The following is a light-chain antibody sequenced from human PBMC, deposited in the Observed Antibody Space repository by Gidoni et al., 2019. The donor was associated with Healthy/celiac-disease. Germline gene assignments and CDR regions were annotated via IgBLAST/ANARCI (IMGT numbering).Light chain of an antibody. CDR1: QSISSW. Sequence: AAVGDSVTITCRASQSISSWLAWYQQKPGKAPKLLLYKASSLESGVPSRFSGSGSGTEFTLTISSLQPDDFATYYCQQSSLGPLTFGGGTKVEIK. J-gene: IGKJ4*01. CDR2: KAS. CDR3: QQSSLGPLT. V-gene: IGKV1-5*03.